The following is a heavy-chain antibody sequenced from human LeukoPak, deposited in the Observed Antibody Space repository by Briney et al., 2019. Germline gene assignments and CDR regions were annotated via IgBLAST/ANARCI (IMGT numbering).Heavy chain of an antibody. J-gene: IGHJ4*02. CDR2: ISYSANS. V-gene: IGHV4-59*11. Sequence: PSGTLSLTCTVAGASISSPYWSWIRQPPGKGLEWIGYISYSANSDDNPSNKSRVTISVDTSKNQLPQRIASVTAAATAVYYCARVRGDTTACQDLDFWGQGTLVTVSS. CDR3: ARVRGDTTACQDLDF. CDR1: GASISSPY. D-gene: IGHD1-26*01.